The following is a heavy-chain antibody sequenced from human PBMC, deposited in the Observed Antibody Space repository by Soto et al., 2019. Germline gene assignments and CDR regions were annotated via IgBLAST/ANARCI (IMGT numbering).Heavy chain of an antibody. CDR1: GGSISSGGYS. V-gene: IGHV4-30-2*01. Sequence: PSETLSLTCAVSGGSISSGGYSWSWIRQPPGKGLEWIGYIYHSGSTYYNPSLKSRVTISVDRSKNQFSLRLSSVTAADTAVYYCAKEGDYCSGGTCPLVSWGQGALVTVS. CDR3: AKEGDYCSGGTCPLVS. J-gene: IGHJ4*02. CDR2: IYHSGST. D-gene: IGHD2-15*01.